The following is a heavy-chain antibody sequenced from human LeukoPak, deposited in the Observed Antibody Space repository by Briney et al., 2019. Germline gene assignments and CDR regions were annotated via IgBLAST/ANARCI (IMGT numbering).Heavy chain of an antibody. CDR2: IYHSGST. CDR1: GGSISSGGYS. Sequence: SQTLSLTCAVSGGSISSGGYSWSWIRQPPGKGLEWIGYIYHSGSTYYNPSLKSRVTISVDRSKNQFSLKLSSVTAADTAVYYCARESEGRGYSYGFAPHLYYFDYWGQGTLVTVSS. J-gene: IGHJ4*02. D-gene: IGHD5-18*01. V-gene: IGHV4-30-2*01. CDR3: ARESEGRGYSYGFAPHLYYFDY.